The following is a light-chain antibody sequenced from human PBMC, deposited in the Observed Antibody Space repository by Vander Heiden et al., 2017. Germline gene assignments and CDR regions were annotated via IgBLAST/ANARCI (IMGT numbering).Light chain of an antibody. CDR1: QSVLYSSNNKNY. V-gene: IGKV4-1*01. CDR3: QQYYSIALT. CDR2: WAS. Sequence: DIVMTQSPDSLAVSLGEGATINCKSSQSVLYSSNNKNYLAWYQQKPGQPPKLLIYWASTRESGVPDRFSGSGSGTDFTLTISSLQAEDVAVYYCQQYYSIALTFGGGTKVXIK. J-gene: IGKJ4*01.